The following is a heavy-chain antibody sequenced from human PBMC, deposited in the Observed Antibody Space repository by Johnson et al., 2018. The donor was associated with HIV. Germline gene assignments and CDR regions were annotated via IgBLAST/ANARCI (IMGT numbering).Heavy chain of an antibody. V-gene: IGHV3-66*01. CDR2: IYSGGST. J-gene: IGHJ3*02. Sequence: VQPVEFGGGLVQPAGSPRLSCGASGFTVSGHYMNWVRQAPGPGLEWVSLIYSGGSTYYADSVKGRFTISRDNSKNTLYLQMNSLRAEDTGVYYCAKNQAKNRKHYDVKMEDACDIWGQGTMVIVSS. CDR1: GFTVSGHY. D-gene: IGHD3-22*01. CDR3: AKNQAKNRKHYDVKMEDACDI.